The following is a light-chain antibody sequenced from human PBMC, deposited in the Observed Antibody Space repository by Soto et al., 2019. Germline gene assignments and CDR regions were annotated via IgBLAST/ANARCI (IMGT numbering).Light chain of an antibody. V-gene: IGKV1-5*01. J-gene: IGKJ1*01. CDR1: QSISSW. Sequence: EIQMTQPPSTLSASVGDRITITCRASQSISSWLAWYQQRPGKAPKLLIYDASTMESGVPSRFSGSGSATEFTLTISGLQPDDFATYYCQQYHTYWTFGQGTKVDIK. CDR3: QQYHTYWT. CDR2: DAS.